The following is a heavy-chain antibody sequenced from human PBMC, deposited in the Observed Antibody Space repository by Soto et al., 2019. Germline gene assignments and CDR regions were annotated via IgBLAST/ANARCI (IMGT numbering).Heavy chain of an antibody. CDR3: ARELGITIFGVVMYPTHGMDV. CDR1: GFTFSSYW. V-gene: IGHV3-7*03. Sequence: GGSLRLSCAASGFTFSSYWMSWVRQAPGKVLELVANIKQDGSEKYYVYSVKGRFTISRDNAKNSLYLQMNSLRDEDTAVYYCARELGITIFGVVMYPTHGMDVWGQGTTVTVSS. J-gene: IGHJ6*02. D-gene: IGHD3-3*01. CDR2: IKQDGSEK.